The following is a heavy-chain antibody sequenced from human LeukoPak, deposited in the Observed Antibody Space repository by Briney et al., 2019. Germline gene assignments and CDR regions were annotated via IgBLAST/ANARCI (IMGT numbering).Heavy chain of an antibody. D-gene: IGHD3-10*01. J-gene: IGHJ5*02. CDR3: ARAHLSVSHTMVRGGFDP. V-gene: IGHV4-39*07. Sequence: PSETLSLTCTVSGGSISSSSYYWGWIRQPPGKGLEWIGSIYYSGSTYYNPSLKSRVTISVDTSKNQFSLKLSSVTAADTAVYYCARAHLSVSHTMVRGGFDPWGQGTLVTVSS. CDR2: IYYSGST. CDR1: GGSISSSSYY.